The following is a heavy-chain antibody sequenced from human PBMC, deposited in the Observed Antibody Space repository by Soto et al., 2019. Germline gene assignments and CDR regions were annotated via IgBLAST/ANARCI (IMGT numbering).Heavy chain of an antibody. J-gene: IGHJ5*02. D-gene: IGHD6-13*01. CDR3: ARHPERIAQIGWFDP. V-gene: IGHV3-48*01. CDR2: ISSSSSTI. CDR1: GFTFSNYA. Sequence: GGSLRLSCAASGFTFSNYAMSWVRQAPGKGLEWVSYISSSSSTIYYADSVEGRFTISRDNAKNSLYLQMNSLRAEDTAVYYCARHPERIAQIGWFDPWGQGTLVTVSS.